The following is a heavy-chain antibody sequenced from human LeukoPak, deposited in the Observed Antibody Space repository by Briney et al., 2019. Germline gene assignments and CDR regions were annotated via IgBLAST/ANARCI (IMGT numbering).Heavy chain of an antibody. CDR2: VSGSGGST. J-gene: IGHJ4*02. D-gene: IGHD3-22*01. CDR3: ARADTSGYIYYFDY. CDR1: GFTFSNSA. V-gene: IGHV3-23*01. Sequence: GGSLRLSCAASGFTFSNSAMSWVRQAPGNGLEWVSSVSGSGGSTYYADSVKGRFTISRDNSKNTLYLQVNSLRAEDTAVYYCARADTSGYIYYFDYWGQGTLVTVSS.